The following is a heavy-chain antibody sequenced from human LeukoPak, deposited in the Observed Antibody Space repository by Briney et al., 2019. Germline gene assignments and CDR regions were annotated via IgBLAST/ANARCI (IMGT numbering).Heavy chain of an antibody. V-gene: IGHV4-39*01. Sequence: PSETLSLTCTVSGGSISSSSYYWGWIRQPPGKGLEWIGSIYYSGSTYYNPSLKSRVTISVDTSKNQFSLKLSSVTAADTAEYYCARYPGYDSSGYYQSGGFDYWGQGTLVTVSS. CDR1: GGSISSSSYY. CDR3: ARYPGYDSSGYYQSGGFDY. D-gene: IGHD3-22*01. CDR2: IYYSGST. J-gene: IGHJ4*02.